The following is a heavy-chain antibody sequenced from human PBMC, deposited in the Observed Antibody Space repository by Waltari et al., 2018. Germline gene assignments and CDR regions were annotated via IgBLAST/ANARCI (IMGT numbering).Heavy chain of an antibody. J-gene: IGHJ4*02. CDR3: ATFVSGSFTFPDY. D-gene: IGHD3-16*01. CDR1: GFPFSNSY. CDR2: FSPSGAGT. Sequence: QFQLVQSGAEVKKPGASVKVSCEASGFPFSNSYVHWVRQAPGQGLEWMALFSPSGAGTRYAEKFQGRVTLTRDTSTSTVYMDLSSLRSEDTAVYYCATFVSGSFTFPDYWGQGTLVTVSS. V-gene: IGHV1-46*03.